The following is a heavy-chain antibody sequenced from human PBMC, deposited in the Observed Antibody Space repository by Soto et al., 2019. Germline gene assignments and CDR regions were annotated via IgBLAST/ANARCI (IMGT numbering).Heavy chain of an antibody. V-gene: IGHV1-2*04. CDR2: INPNSGGT. CDR1: GYTFTGYY. J-gene: IGHJ6*02. Sequence: ASVEVSCKASGYTFTGYYIHWVRQAPGQGLEWMGWINPNSGGTNYAQKFQGWVTMTRDTSISTAYMELSRLRSDDTAVYYCARGDYYGSGSYQYYYYGMDVWGQGPTVTVSS. CDR3: ARGDYYGSGSYQYYYYGMDV. D-gene: IGHD3-10*01.